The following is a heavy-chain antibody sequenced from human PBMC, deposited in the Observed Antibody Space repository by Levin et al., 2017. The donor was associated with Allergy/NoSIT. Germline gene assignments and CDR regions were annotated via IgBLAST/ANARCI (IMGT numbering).Heavy chain of an antibody. V-gene: IGHV3-9*01. Sequence: GGSLRLSCAASGFTFDDYAMHWVRQAPGKGLEWVSGISWNSGSIGYADSVKGRFTISRDNAKNSLYLQMNSLRAEDTALYYCAKDQYQLLGSLDAFDIWGQGTMVTVSS. D-gene: IGHD2-2*01. CDR2: ISWNSGSI. CDR1: GFTFDDYA. CDR3: AKDQYQLLGSLDAFDI. J-gene: IGHJ3*02.